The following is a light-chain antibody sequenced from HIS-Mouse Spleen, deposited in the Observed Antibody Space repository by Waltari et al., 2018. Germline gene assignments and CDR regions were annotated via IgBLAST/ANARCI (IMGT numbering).Light chain of an antibody. CDR2: DDS. CDR1: NIPSQH. Sequence: SYVLTQPPSVSVSPGKTARITCGGNNIPSQHAHWYQQKPGPAPVLVVYDDSDRPSGVPERFSGSNSGNTATLTISRVEAVDEADYYCQVWDSSSDHVVFGGGTKLTVL. V-gene: IGLV3-21*03. CDR3: QVWDSSSDHVV. J-gene: IGLJ2*01.